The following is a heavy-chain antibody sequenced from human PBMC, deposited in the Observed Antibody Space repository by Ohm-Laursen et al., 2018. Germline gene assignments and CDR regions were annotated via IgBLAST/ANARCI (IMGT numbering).Heavy chain of an antibody. J-gene: IGHJ6*02. V-gene: IGHV3-23*01. CDR3: AKNPSTVILPTTGYYYNGMHV. CDR1: GFTFRSYA. CDR2: IGGSGDST. D-gene: IGHD2/OR15-2a*01. Sequence: GSLRLSCAASGFTFRSYAMSWVRQAPGKGLEWVSGIGGSGDSTYYADSVKGRFTISRDNSKNTLYLEMDSLRAEDTAVYYCAKNPSTVILPTTGYYYNGMHVWGQGTTVTVS.